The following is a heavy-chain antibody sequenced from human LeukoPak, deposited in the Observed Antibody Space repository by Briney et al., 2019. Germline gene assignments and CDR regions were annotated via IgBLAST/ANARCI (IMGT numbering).Heavy chain of an antibody. V-gene: IGHV3-30*04. CDR2: ISYDGRNK. J-gene: IGHJ3*02. Sequence: PGGSLRLSCAASGFTFSNYAMHWVRQAPGKGLEWMSVISYDGRNKYFADSVKGRFTLSRDNSKNTLYLQMNSLRAEDTAVYYCARARSSYGYGDAFDIWGQGTMVTVSS. CDR1: GFTFSNYA. CDR3: ARARSSYGYGDAFDI. D-gene: IGHD5-18*01.